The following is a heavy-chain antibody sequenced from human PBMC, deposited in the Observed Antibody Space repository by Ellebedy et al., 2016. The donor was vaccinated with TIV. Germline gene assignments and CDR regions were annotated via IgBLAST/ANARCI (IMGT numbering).Heavy chain of an antibody. J-gene: IGHJ6*02. CDR1: GFTFSSYA. Sequence: GESLKISCAASGFTFSSYAMHWVRQAPGKGLEWVAVISHDGSNKYYADSVKGRFTISRDNSKNTLYLQMNSLRAEDTAVYYCARAPHYYDSSGYPLGYGMDVWGQGTTVTVSS. D-gene: IGHD3-22*01. V-gene: IGHV3-30*04. CDR2: ISHDGSNK. CDR3: ARAPHYYDSSGYPLGYGMDV.